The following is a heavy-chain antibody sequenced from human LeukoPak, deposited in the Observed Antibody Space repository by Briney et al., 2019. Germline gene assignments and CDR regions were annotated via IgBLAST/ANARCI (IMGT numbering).Heavy chain of an antibody. CDR1: GGSISYYY. J-gene: IGHJ4*02. Sequence: SETLSLTCTVSGGSISYYYWNWIRQPAGKGLEWIGRIYTSGRTYYNPSLKSRVSMSVDTSKNQFSLKLSSVTAADTAVYYCARLYTVTTSFDYFGQGTLVNVSS. CDR2: IYTSGRT. V-gene: IGHV4-4*07. D-gene: IGHD4-11*01. CDR3: ARLYTVTTSFDY.